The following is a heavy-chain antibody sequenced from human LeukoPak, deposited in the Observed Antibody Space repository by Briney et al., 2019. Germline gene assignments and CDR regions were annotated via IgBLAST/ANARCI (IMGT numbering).Heavy chain of an antibody. Sequence: SVKVSCKASGGTFSSYAISWVRQAPGQGLEWMGGIIPIFGTANYAQKFQGRVTITADESTSTAYMELSSLRSEDTAVYYRARGPNYYDSSGSTTFDYWGQGTLVTVSS. CDR2: IIPIFGTA. D-gene: IGHD3-22*01. CDR1: GGTFSSYA. J-gene: IGHJ4*02. V-gene: IGHV1-69*13. CDR3: ARGPNYYDSSGSTTFDY.